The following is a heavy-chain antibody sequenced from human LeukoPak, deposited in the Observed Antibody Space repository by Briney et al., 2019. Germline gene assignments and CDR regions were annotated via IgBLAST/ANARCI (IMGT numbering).Heavy chain of an antibody. CDR3: TRVTTNGYFEY. CDR1: GFTFSSFW. Sequence: PGGSLRLSCAASGFTFSSFWMGWVRQAPGKGLEWVASINFDAGASHHVDSVNGRFTISRDNAKNSLYLQMSYLRAEDTAVYFCTRVTTNGYFEYWGQGTLVTVSS. J-gene: IGHJ4*02. V-gene: IGHV3-7*04. CDR2: INFDAGAS. D-gene: IGHD1-1*01.